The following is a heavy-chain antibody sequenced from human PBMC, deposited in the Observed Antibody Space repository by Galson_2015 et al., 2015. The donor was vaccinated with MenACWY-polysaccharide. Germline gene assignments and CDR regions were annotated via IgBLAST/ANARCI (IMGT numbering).Heavy chain of an antibody. CDR2: ISGSGGST. CDR3: AKDPKGSSSSYYFDY. Sequence: SLRLSCAASGFTFSSYAMSWVRQAPGKGLEWVSAISGSGGSTYYADSVKGRLTISRDNSKNTLYLQMNSLRAEDTAVYYCAKDPKGSSSSYYFDYWGQGTLVTVSS. CDR1: GFTFSSYA. J-gene: IGHJ4*02. V-gene: IGHV3-23*01. D-gene: IGHD6-6*01.